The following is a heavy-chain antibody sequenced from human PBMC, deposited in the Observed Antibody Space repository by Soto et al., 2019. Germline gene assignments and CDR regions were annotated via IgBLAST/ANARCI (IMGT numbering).Heavy chain of an antibody. J-gene: IGHJ6*02. D-gene: IGHD3-10*01. CDR1: GYTFTGYY. V-gene: IGHV1-2*04. CDR3: ARHGLGDLWFGDRSRGYGMDV. CDR2: INPNSGGT. Sequence: ASVKVSCKASGYTFTGYYMHWVRQAPGQGLEWMGWINPNSGGTNYAQKFQGWATMTRDTSISTAYMELSRLRSDDTAVYYCARHGLGDLWFGDRSRGYGMDVWGQGTTVTVSS.